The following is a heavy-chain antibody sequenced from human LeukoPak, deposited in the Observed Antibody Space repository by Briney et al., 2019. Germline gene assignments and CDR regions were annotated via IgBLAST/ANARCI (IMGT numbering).Heavy chain of an antibody. CDR3: ARDSLGYDFWSGYERFDYYYYYMDV. D-gene: IGHD3-3*01. CDR1: GGTFSSYA. J-gene: IGHJ6*03. CDR2: IIPMFGTA. V-gene: IGHV1-69*13. Sequence: SVKVSCKASGGTFSSYAISWVRQAPGQGLEWRGGIIPMFGTAKSTQNSQGRVTITADETTSTAYMELSSLRYEDTAVYYCARDSLGYDFWSGYERFDYYYYYMDVWGKGTTVTVSS.